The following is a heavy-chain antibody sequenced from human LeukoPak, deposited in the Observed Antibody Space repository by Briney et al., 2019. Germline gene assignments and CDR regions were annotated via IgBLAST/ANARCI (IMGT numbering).Heavy chain of an antibody. J-gene: IGHJ4*02. CDR1: GFTFSSYA. CDR3: AKDLRRDTAMVTGFDY. V-gene: IGHV3-23*01. CDR2: ISGSGGST. D-gene: IGHD5-18*01. Sequence: GGSLRLSCAASGFTFSSYAMSWVRQAPGKGLEWVSAISGSGGSTYYADSVKSRFTISRDNSKNTLYLQMNSLRAEDTAVYYCAKDLRRDTAMVTGFDYWGQGTLVTVSS.